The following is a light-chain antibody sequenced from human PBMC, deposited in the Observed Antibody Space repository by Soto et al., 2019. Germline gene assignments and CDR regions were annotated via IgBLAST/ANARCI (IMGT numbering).Light chain of an antibody. J-gene: IGLJ1*01. Sequence: QSALTQPASVSGSPGQSITISCTGTSSDVGGYNYVSWYQQHPGKAPKLLIYEVTYRPSGVSNCFSGSKSGNTASLTISGLQAEDEADYFCGSYTSSNTLVFGTGTKLTVL. CDR2: EVT. CDR1: SSDVGGYNY. CDR3: GSYTSSNTLV. V-gene: IGLV2-14*03.